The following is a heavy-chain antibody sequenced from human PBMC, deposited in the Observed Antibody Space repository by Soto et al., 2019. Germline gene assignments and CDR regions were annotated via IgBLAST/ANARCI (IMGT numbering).Heavy chain of an antibody. CDR2: ISSSSSYT. CDR3: ARDANIFGGGMDV. D-gene: IGHD3-3*01. J-gene: IGHJ6*02. CDR1: GFTFSDYY. Sequence: GGSLRLSCAASGFTFSDYYMSWIRQAPGKGLEWVSYISSSSSYTNYADSVKGRFTISRDNAKNSLYLQMNSLRAEDTAVYYCARDANIFGGGMDVWGQGTTVTVSS. V-gene: IGHV3-11*06.